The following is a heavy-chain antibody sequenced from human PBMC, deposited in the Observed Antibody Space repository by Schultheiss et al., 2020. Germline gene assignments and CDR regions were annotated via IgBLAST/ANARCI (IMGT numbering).Heavy chain of an antibody. Sequence: SQTLSLTCTVSGGSISSSSYYWSWIRQPAGKGLEWIGRIYTSGSTNYNPSLKSRVTISVDTSKNQFSLKLSSVTAADTAVYYCASLLDYGGGVDVWGQGTTVNVSS. CDR1: GGSISSSSYY. J-gene: IGHJ6*02. CDR3: ASLLDYGGGVDV. CDR2: IYTSGST. V-gene: IGHV4-61*02. D-gene: IGHD4-23*01.